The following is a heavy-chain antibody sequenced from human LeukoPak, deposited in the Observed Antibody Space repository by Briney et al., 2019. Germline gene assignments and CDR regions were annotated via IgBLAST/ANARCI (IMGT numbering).Heavy chain of an antibody. CDR1: GFTFSSYA. D-gene: IGHD3-22*01. V-gene: IGHV3-30-3*01. Sequence: KAGGSLRLSCAASGFTFSSYAMHWVRQAPGKGLEWVAVISYDGSNKYYADSVRGRFTISRDNSKNTLYLQMNSLRAEDTAVYYCARDHYDSSGYYYPFDYWGQGTLVTVSS. J-gene: IGHJ4*02. CDR3: ARDHYDSSGYYYPFDY. CDR2: ISYDGSNK.